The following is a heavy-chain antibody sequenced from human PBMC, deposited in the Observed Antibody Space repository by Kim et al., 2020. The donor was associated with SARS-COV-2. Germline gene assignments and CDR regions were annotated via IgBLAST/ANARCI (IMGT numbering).Heavy chain of an antibody. D-gene: IGHD1-26*01. CDR2: IYSGGSTT. CDR1: GFSFSSYA. Sequence: GGSLRLSCAASGFSFSSYAMTWVRQAPGKGLEWVSVIYSGGSTTHYADSVKGRFTISRDNSKNTLYLQMNSLKADDTAVYYCAKEGSGSSRGVDDWGQGTLVTVSS. V-gene: IGHV3-23*03. J-gene: IGHJ4*02. CDR3: AKEGSGSSRGVDD.